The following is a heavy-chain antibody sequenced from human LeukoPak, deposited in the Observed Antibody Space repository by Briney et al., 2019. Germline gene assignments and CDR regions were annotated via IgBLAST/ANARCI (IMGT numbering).Heavy chain of an antibody. CDR2: ISSSGGSS. V-gene: IGHV3-23*01. CDR3: ASLPEVDTAYLDY. J-gene: IGHJ4*02. Sequence: PGGSLRLSCAASGFTFSSYAMSWVRQAPGKGLEWVSAISSSGGSSYYADSVKGRFTISRDNSKNTLYLQMNSLRAEDTAVYYCASLPEVDTAYLDYWGQGTLVTVSS. D-gene: IGHD5-18*01. CDR1: GFTFSSYA.